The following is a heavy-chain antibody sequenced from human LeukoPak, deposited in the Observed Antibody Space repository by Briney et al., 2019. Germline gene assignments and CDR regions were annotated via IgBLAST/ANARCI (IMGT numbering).Heavy chain of an antibody. CDR1: RFTFSRYA. D-gene: IGHD3-22*01. CDR3: AKDATLYYYESSGYYFDY. J-gene: IGHJ4*02. V-gene: IGHV3-23*01. Sequence: GGSLRLSCAASRFTFSRYAMTWVRQAPGKGLEWVSAISGSGGSTYYADSVKGRFTISRDNSKNTLYLQMNSLRAEDTAVYYCAKDATLYYYESSGYYFDYWGQGTLVTVSS. CDR2: ISGSGGST.